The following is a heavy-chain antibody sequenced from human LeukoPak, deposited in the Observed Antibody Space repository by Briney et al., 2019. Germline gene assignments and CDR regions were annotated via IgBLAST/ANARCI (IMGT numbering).Heavy chain of an antibody. CDR3: ARDPSGY. CDR1: GFTFSSYW. V-gene: IGHV3-7*01. J-gene: IGHJ4*02. CDR2: IKTDGSEK. D-gene: IGHD3-10*01. Sequence: GGSLRLSCEASGFTFSSYWMSWVRQAPGKGLEWVANIKTDGSEKYYVDSVKGRFTISRDNAKNSLYLQMNSLRAEDTAVYYCARDPSGYWGQGTLVTVSS.